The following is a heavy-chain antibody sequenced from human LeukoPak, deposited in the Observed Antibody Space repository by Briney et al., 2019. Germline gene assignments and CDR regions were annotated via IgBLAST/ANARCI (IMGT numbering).Heavy chain of an antibody. Sequence: GESLKISCKGSGYSVTDYWIGWVRQVPGKGLEGMGIIYPSTSETQYSLPFQGQVTIPVDKSTSTAYLQWSSLQASDPAMYFCAWRKYFDPWLEPWGQGTLVTVSS. J-gene: IGHJ5*02. V-gene: IGHV5-51*01. D-gene: IGHD3-3*01. CDR3: AWRKYFDPWLEP. CDR1: GYSVTDYW. CDR2: IYPSTSET.